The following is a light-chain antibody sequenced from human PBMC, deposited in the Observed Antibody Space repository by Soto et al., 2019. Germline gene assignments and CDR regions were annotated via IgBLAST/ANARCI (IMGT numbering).Light chain of an antibody. Sequence: EIVLTQSPATLSLSPGERATLSCRASQSIGTYLAWYRQKPGQAPRLLIYDASYKATGIPARFSGSGSGTDFTLTISSLEAEDFAFYYCQQRNDWPWTFGQGTQVEIK. CDR2: DAS. J-gene: IGKJ1*01. V-gene: IGKV3-11*01. CDR1: QSIGTY. CDR3: QQRNDWPWT.